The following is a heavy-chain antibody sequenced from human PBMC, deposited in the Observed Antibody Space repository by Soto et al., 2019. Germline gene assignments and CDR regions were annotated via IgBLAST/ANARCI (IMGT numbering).Heavy chain of an antibody. CDR2: ISGSGGST. CDR1: GFTFSSYA. CDR3: AKDTVVVPAARGGMDV. V-gene: IGHV3-23*01. D-gene: IGHD2-2*01. Sequence: PVGSLRLSCAASGFTFSSYAMSWVRQAPGKGLEWVSAISGSGGSTYYADSVKGRFTISRDNSKNTLYLQMNSLRAEDTAVYYCAKDTVVVPAARGGMDVWGQGTTVTVSS. J-gene: IGHJ6*02.